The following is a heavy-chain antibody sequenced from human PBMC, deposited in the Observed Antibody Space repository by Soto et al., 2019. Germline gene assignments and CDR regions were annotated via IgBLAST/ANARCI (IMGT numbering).Heavy chain of an antibody. CDR2: IIPILGIA. J-gene: IGHJ5*02. CDR3: ALSRWTGIVVVVAATPDWFDP. V-gene: IGHV1-69*02. CDR1: GGTFISYT. Sequence: SVKVSCKASGGTFISYTISWVRQAPGQGLEWMGRIIPILGIANYAQKFQGRVTITADKSTSTAYMELSSLRSEDTAVYYCALSRWTGIVVVVAATPDWFDPWGQGTLVTVSS. D-gene: IGHD2-15*01.